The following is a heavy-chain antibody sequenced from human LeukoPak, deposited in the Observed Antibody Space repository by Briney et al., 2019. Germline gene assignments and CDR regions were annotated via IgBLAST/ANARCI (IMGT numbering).Heavy chain of an antibody. J-gene: IGHJ4*02. V-gene: IGHV3-23*01. CDR2: ISGPGDAT. Sequence: GGSLRHSCSGSGFTPKYYAINWVRQAPGKGLEWVSGISGPGDATDYADSVKGRFTISRDNSKNTVYLQMNSLRAEDTAVYYCASGDYMDYWGQGTLVTVSS. CDR3: ASGDYMDY. D-gene: IGHD1-26*01. CDR1: GFTPKYYA.